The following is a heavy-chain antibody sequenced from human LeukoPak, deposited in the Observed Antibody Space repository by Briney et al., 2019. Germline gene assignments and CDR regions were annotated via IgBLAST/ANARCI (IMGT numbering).Heavy chain of an antibody. D-gene: IGHD3-16*01. CDR3: ARGGGLDV. J-gene: IGHJ6*02. V-gene: IGHV3-7*03. CDR2: INHNGNVN. CDR1: GFTFSSYW. Sequence: GGSLRLSCAASGFTFSSYWMNWARQAPGKGLEWVASINHNGNVNYYVDSVKGRFSISRDNAKNSLYLQMSNLRAEGTAVYFCARGGGLDVWGQGATVTVSS.